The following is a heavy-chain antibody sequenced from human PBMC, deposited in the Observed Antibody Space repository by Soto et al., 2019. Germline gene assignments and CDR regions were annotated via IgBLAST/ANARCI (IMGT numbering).Heavy chain of an antibody. V-gene: IGHV3-33*01. J-gene: IGHJ4*02. Sequence: QVQLVESGGGVVQPGGSLRLSCAASGFTFSSYGMHWVRQAPGKGLEWVAVIWYDGSNKYYADSLKGRFTISRDNSKNTLDLQMSSLRADDTAVYYCTTDFYGSGSEPPFDYWGQGTLVTVSS. CDR1: GFTFSSYG. CDR3: TTDFYGSGSEPPFDY. D-gene: IGHD3-10*01. CDR2: IWYDGSNK.